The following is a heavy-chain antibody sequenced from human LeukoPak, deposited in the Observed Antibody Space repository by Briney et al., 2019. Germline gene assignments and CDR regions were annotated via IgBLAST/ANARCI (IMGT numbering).Heavy chain of an antibody. CDR2: IYYSGST. J-gene: IGHJ4*02. CDR3: ARAYYDILAGYYPFDY. Sequence: SETLSLTCTVSGGSISSSSYYWGWIRQPPGKGLEWIGSIYYSGSTYYNPSLKSRVTISVDTSKNKFSLKLSSVTGADTAVYYCARAYYDILAGYYPFDYWGQGTLVTVSS. CDR1: GGSISSSSYY. D-gene: IGHD3-9*01. V-gene: IGHV4-39*01.